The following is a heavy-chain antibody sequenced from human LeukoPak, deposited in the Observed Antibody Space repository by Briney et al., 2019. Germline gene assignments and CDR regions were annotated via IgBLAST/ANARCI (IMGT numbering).Heavy chain of an antibody. Sequence: GASVKVSCKASGYTFTSYGISWVRQAPGQELEWMGWISAYNGNTNYAQKLQGRVTMTTDTSTSTAYMELRSLRSDDTAVYYCARDSGSYYNDWFDPWGQGTLVTVSS. CDR2: ISAYNGNT. D-gene: IGHD1-26*01. V-gene: IGHV1-18*01. CDR1: GYTFTSYG. CDR3: ARDSGSYYNDWFDP. J-gene: IGHJ5*02.